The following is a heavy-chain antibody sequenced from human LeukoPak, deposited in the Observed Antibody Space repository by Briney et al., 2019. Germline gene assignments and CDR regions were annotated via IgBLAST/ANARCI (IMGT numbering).Heavy chain of an antibody. CDR2: ISYDGSNK. J-gene: IGHJ3*02. V-gene: IGHV3-30-3*01. D-gene: IGHD1-26*01. CDR1: GFTFSSYA. Sequence: GGCLRLSCAASGFTFSSYAMHWVRQAPGKGLEWVAVISYDGSNKYYADSVKGRFTISRDNSKNTLYLQMNSLRAEDTAVYYCASSRIVGATRGAFDIWGQGTMVTVSS. CDR3: ASSRIVGATRGAFDI.